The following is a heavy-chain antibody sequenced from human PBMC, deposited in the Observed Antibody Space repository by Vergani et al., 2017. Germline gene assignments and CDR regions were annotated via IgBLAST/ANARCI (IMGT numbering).Heavy chain of an antibody. D-gene: IGHD3-10*01. J-gene: IGHJ6*03. CDR1: GFTFSSYA. CDR2: ISGSGGST. V-gene: IGHV3-23*01. CDR3: ARSRDYYYYMDV. Sequence: EVQLLESGGGLVQPGGSLRLSCAASGFTFSSYAMSWVRQAPGKGLEWVSAISGSGGSTYYADSVKGRFTISRDNSKNTLYLQMNSLRAEDTAVYYCARSRDYYYYMDVWGKGTTVTVSS.